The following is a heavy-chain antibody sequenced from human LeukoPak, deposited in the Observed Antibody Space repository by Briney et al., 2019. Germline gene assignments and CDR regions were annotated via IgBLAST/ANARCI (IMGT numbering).Heavy chain of an antibody. V-gene: IGHV3-23*01. CDR3: ARETPRRGETRDGYR. D-gene: IGHD5-24*01. J-gene: IGHJ4*02. CDR2: ISGSGGST. Sequence: GGSLRLSCAASGFTFSSYAMSWVRQAPGKGLEWVSAISGSGGSTYYADSVKGRFTISRDNSKNLLFLQINSLRVEDTAVYYCARETPRRGETRDGYRWGQGTLVTVSS. CDR1: GFTFSSYA.